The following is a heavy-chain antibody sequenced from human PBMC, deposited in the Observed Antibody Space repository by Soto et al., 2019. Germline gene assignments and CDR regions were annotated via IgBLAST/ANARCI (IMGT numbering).Heavy chain of an antibody. CDR3: ARGYYYGSGRPTPGGMDV. Sequence: QVHLVQSGAEVKKPGASVKVSCKAPGYTFTNYDINWVRQAPGQGLEWMGWISTYTGNTNYAQKLQGRVTMTTDTXTXTXXMELRSLRSDDTAVYYCARGYYYGSGRPTPGGMDVWGQGTTVTVSS. J-gene: IGHJ6*02. CDR1: GYTFTNYD. D-gene: IGHD3-10*01. CDR2: ISTYTGNT. V-gene: IGHV1-18*01.